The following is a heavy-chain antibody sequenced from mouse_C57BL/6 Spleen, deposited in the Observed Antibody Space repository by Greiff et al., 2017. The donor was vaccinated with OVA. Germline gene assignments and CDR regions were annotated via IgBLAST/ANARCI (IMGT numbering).Heavy chain of an antibody. Sequence: EVQVVESGPGLVKPSQSLSLTCSVTGYSITSGYYWNWIRQFPGNKLEWMGYISYDGSNNYNPSLKNRISITRDTSKNQFFLKLNSVTTEDTATYYCAREDSSGYRDYYAMDYWGQGTSVTVSS. J-gene: IGHJ4*01. CDR3: AREDSSGYRDYYAMDY. D-gene: IGHD3-2*02. CDR1: GYSITSGYY. CDR2: ISYDGSN. V-gene: IGHV3-6*01.